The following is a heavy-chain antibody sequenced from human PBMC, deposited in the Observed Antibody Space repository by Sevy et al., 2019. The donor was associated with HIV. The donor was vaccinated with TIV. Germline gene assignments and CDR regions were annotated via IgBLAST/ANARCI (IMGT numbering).Heavy chain of an antibody. CDR1: GFTFNNYA. V-gene: IGHV3-23*01. CDR3: AQKYIHDIADGWYLHL. CDR2: ISGGGGGT. Sequence: GGSLRLSCAASGFTFNNYAMSWVRQAPGKGLEGKGLEWVSTISGGGGGTYYADSVRGRFTISRDNSKNTLYLQVNSLRVEDTAVYYCAQKYIHDIADGWYLHLWGPGTLVTVSS. J-gene: IGHJ2*01. D-gene: IGHD6-13*01.